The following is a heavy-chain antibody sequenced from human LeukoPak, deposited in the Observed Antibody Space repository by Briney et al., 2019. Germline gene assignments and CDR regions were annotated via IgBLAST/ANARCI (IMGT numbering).Heavy chain of an antibody. CDR3: AKISYGNLGAFDI. J-gene: IGHJ3*02. CDR1: GFTFSSYA. CDR2: ISGSGGST. V-gene: IGHV3-23*01. Sequence: PGASLRLSCAASGFTFSSYAMSWVRQAPGKGLEWVSAISGSGGSTYYADSVKGRFTISRDNSKNTLYLQMNSLRAEDTAVYYCAKISYGNLGAFDIWGQGTMVTVSS. D-gene: IGHD5-18*01.